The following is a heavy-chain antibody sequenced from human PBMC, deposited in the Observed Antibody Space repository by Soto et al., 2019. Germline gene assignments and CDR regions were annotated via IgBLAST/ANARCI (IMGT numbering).Heavy chain of an antibody. CDR2: IYYSGST. CDR3: ARLQQQLVL. J-gene: IGHJ4*02. CDR1: GGSISSSIYF. Sequence: PSETLSLTCTVSGGSISSSIYFWGWIRQPPGKGLEWIGTIYYSGSTYSNPSLKSRVTISVDTSKNQFSLELNFVTAADTAVYYCARLQQQLVLWGQGTLVTVSS. V-gene: IGHV4-39*01. D-gene: IGHD6-13*01.